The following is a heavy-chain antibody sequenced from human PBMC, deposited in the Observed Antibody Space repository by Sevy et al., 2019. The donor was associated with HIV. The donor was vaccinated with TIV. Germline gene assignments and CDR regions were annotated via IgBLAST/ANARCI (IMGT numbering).Heavy chain of an antibody. CDR1: GFTFSSYS. Sequence: GGSLRLSCAASGFTFSSYSMNRVRQAPGKGLEWVSYISSSSSTIYYADSVKGRFTISRDNAKNSLYLQMNSLRDEDTAVYYCARTYYYDSSRPYGMDVWGQGTTVTVSS. D-gene: IGHD3-22*01. J-gene: IGHJ6*02. CDR2: ISSSSSTI. V-gene: IGHV3-48*02. CDR3: ARTYYYDSSRPYGMDV.